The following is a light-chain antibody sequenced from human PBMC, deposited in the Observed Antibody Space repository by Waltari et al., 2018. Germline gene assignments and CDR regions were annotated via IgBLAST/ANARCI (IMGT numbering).Light chain of an antibody. CDR3: QQYVESPAT. V-gene: IGKV3-20*01. CDR1: QSVRIY. Sequence: EIVLTQSPGPVPLSPGDRATFSCWARQSVRIYLAWYQQKPGQAPRLLVYHASTRATGIPDRFSASGSGTDFSLTFSRLEPEDFAMYYCQQYVESPATFGQGTKVEIK. CDR2: HAS. J-gene: IGKJ1*01.